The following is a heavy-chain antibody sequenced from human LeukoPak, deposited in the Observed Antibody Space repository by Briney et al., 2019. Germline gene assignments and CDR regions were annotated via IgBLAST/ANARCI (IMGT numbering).Heavy chain of an antibody. CDR3: AKDGVTAPESYYYGMDV. J-gene: IGHJ6*02. D-gene: IGHD4-23*01. CDR2: ISGSGGST. V-gene: IGHV3-23*01. Sequence: GGSLRLSCAASGFTFSSYAMSWVRQAPGKGLEWVSAISGSGGSTYYADSVKGRFTISRDNSKNTLYLQMNSLRPEDTAVYYCAKDGVTAPESYYYGMDVWGQGTTVTVSS. CDR1: GFTFSSYA.